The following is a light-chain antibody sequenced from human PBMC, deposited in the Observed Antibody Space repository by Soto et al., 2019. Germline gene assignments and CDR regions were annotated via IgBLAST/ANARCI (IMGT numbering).Light chain of an antibody. CDR3: SSYTSSSSYV. J-gene: IGLJ1*01. CDR1: SSDVGGYNY. V-gene: IGLV2-14*01. CDR2: DVS. Sequence: LTQPASVSGSPGQSITISCTGTSSDVGGYNYVSWYQQHPGKAPKLMIYDVSNRPSGVSNRFSGSKSGNTASLTISGLQAEDEADYYCSSYTSSSSYVFGTGNKVTVL.